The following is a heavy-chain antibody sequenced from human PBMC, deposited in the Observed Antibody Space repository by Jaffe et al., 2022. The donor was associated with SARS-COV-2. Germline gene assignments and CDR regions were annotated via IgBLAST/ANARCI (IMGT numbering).Heavy chain of an antibody. CDR3: ARGLRPAPYNTGWHLDN. CDR2: ISYDGNNK. V-gene: IGHV3-30*04. J-gene: IGHJ4*02. D-gene: IGHD6-19*01. Sequence: QVQLVESGGGVVQPGRSLRLSCAASGFTFSSYAMHWVRQAPGKGLEWVAVISYDGNNKYYADSVKDRFTISRDNSKNTLYLQMNSVRAEDTAVFYCARGLRPAPYNTGWHLDNWGQGTLVTASS. CDR1: GFTFSSYA.